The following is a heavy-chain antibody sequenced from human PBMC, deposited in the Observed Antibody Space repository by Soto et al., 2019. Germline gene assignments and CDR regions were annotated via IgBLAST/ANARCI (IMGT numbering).Heavy chain of an antibody. Sequence: ASVKVSCKASGYTFTSYYMHWVRQAPGQGLEWMGIINPSGGSTSYAQKFQGRVTMTRDTSTSTVYMELSSLRSEDTAVYYCARDMSYYDILTGYYSSYYYMDVWGKGPTGTVSS. V-gene: IGHV1-46*03. CDR1: GYTFTSYY. CDR3: ARDMSYYDILTGYYSSYYYMDV. D-gene: IGHD3-9*01. J-gene: IGHJ6*03. CDR2: INPSGGST.